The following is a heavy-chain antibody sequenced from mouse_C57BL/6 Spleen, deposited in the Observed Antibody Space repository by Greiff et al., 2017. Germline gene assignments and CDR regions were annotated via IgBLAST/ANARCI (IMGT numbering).Heavy chain of an antibody. V-gene: IGHV2-9*01. CDR1: GFSLTSYG. CDR3: AITAHYYARDY. J-gene: IGHJ4*01. D-gene: IGHD3-1*01. Sequence: QVQLQQSGPGLVAPSPSLSITCTVSGFSLTSYGVDWVRQPPGKGLEWLGVIWGGGSTKYNSALMSRLSISKEKSKSQVFLKMNSLQTDDTAMYYCAITAHYYARDYWGQGTSVTVSS. CDR2: IWGGGST.